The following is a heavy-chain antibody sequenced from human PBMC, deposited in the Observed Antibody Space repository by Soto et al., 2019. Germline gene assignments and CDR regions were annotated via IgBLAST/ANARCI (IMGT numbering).Heavy chain of an antibody. CDR3: TTDSYSTIIIVRFDY. Sequence: GGSLRLSCAASGFTFSNAWINWVRQAPGKGLEWVGRIKSKTDGGTTDYAEPVKGRFAISRDDSNNMVYLQMNSLRIEDTAFYYCTTDSYSTIIIVRFDYWGHGTLVTVSS. V-gene: IGHV3-15*07. J-gene: IGHJ4*01. D-gene: IGHD3-22*01. CDR2: IKSKTDGGTT. CDR1: GFTFSNAW.